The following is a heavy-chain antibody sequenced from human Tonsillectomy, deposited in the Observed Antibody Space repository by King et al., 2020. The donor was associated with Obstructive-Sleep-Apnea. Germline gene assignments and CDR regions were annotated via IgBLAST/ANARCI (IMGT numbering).Heavy chain of an antibody. CDR1: GYTFTSYY. V-gene: IGHV1-46*01. Sequence: VQLVESGAEVKKPGASVKVSCKASGYTFTSYYMHWVRQAPGQGLEWMGIINPSGGSTSYAQKFQGRVTMTRDTSTSTVYMELSSLRSEDTAVYYCASTGQVVTVATRGFDIWGQGTMVTVSS. CDR2: INPSGGST. CDR3: ASTGQVVTVATRGFDI. D-gene: IGHD2-2*01. J-gene: IGHJ3*02.